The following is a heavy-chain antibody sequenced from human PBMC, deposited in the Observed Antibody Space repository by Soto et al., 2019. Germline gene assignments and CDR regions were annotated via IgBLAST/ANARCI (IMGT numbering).Heavy chain of an antibody. Sequence: TPLKESGPTVVRPKETLTLTCRFSGFSLTTSGVGVGWIRQSPGKAPEWLALIYCDDDKRYSASLKSSLTISTDTSKNQVVLTVSDLDPTDTATYYCAHRVLRTVIGLVTKTAIYLDIWGQVTPVGVSS. J-gene: IGHJ4*02. D-gene: IGHD3-3*01. V-gene: IGHV2-5*02. CDR3: AHRVLRTVIGLVTKTAIYLDI. CDR2: IYCDDDK. CDR1: GFSLTTSGVG.